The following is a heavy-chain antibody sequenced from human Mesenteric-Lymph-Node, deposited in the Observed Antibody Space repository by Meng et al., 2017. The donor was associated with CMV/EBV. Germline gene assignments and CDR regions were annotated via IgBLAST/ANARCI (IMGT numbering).Heavy chain of an antibody. CDR2: MNPNSGNT. CDR3: TRDIAVARGP. V-gene: IGHV1-8*01. D-gene: IGHD6-19*01. J-gene: IGHJ5*02. Sequence: KVSCKASGYTFTSYDINWVRQATGQGLEWMGWMNPNSGNTGYAQKFQGRVTMTRNTSISTAYMELSSLRSDDTAVYYCTRDIAVARGPWGQGTLVTVSS. CDR1: GYTFTSYD.